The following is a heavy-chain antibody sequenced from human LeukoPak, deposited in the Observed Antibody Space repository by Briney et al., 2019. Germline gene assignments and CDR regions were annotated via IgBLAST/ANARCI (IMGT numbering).Heavy chain of an antibody. CDR1: GFTFSSYA. V-gene: IGHV3-23*01. CDR3: ARSSLLHSNAMDV. J-gene: IGHJ6*02. Sequence: GGSLRLSCAASGFTFSSYAMTWVRQAPGKGREWVSAISGSGGDTYYADSVKGRFTISRDNSKNSLYLQLNSLRAEDTAVYYCARSSLLHSNAMDVWGQGTTVTVSS. D-gene: IGHD5-18*01. CDR2: ISGSGGDT.